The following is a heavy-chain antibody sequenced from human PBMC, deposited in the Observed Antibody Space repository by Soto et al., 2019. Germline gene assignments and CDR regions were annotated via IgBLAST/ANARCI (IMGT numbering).Heavy chain of an antibody. CDR3: AREVTIFGVVIISGGPWFDP. Sequence: SVKVSCKASGGTFSSYAISWVRQAPGQGLEWMGGIIPIFGTANYAQKFQGRVTITADESTSTAYMELSSLRSEDTAVYYCAREVTIFGVVIISGGPWFDPWGQGTLVTVSS. J-gene: IGHJ5*02. D-gene: IGHD3-3*01. V-gene: IGHV1-69*13. CDR1: GGTFSSYA. CDR2: IIPIFGTA.